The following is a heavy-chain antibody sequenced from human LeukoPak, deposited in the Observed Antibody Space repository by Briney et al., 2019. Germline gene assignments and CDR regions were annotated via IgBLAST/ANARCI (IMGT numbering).Heavy chain of an antibody. CDR1: GYTFTSYY. D-gene: IGHD5-12*01. CDR3: ARDRATVATSRFDY. Sequence: ASVKVSCKASGYTFTSYYMHWVRQAPGQGLEWMGIINPSGGSTSYAQKFQGRVTMTTDTSTSTAYMELRSLRSDDTAVYYCARDRATVATSRFDYWGQGTLVTVSS. CDR2: INPSGGST. J-gene: IGHJ4*02. V-gene: IGHV1-46*01.